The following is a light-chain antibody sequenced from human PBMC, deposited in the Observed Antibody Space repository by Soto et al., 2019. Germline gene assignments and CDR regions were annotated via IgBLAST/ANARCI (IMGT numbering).Light chain of an antibody. Sequence: EIVMTQSPATLSVSPGERVTLSCRASQDIRSSLAWYQQKPGQAPRLLIYGASIRATGVPATFSGSGSGTEFTLSISRLEPEDSAVYFCQQYDTSARYIFGQGTSLDIK. CDR1: QDIRSS. CDR2: GAS. V-gene: IGKV3-15*01. J-gene: IGKJ2*01. CDR3: QQYDTSARYI.